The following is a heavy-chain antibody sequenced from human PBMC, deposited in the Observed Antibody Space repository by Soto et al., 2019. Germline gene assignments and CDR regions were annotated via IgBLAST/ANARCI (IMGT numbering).Heavy chain of an antibody. Sequence: PAETLSLNCTVSGGSISSGGYYWSWIRQHPGKGLEWIGYIYYSGSTYYNPSLKSRVTISVDTSKNQFSLKLSSVTAADTAVYYCAREGAVAGNNWFDPWGQGTLVTVSS. D-gene: IGHD6-19*01. J-gene: IGHJ5*02. CDR2: IYYSGST. CDR1: GGSISSGGYY. CDR3: AREGAVAGNNWFDP. V-gene: IGHV4-31*03.